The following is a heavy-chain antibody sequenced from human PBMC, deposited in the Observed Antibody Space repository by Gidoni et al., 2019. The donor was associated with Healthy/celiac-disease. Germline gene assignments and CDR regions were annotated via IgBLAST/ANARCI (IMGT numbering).Heavy chain of an antibody. CDR1: ALTFSSYA. V-gene: IGHV3-64D*06. J-gene: IGHJ6*03. D-gene: IGHD2-15*01. Sequence: DVQLVESGGGLVQPGWSLRLSCSASALTFSSYAMHWVRQALGKGLEYVAAISSNGGSTYYADSVKGRFTISRDNSKNTLYLQMSSLRAEDTAVYYCVKDLEVVVAATHYYYMDVWGKGTTVTVSS. CDR3: VKDLEVVVAATHYYYMDV. CDR2: ISSNGGST.